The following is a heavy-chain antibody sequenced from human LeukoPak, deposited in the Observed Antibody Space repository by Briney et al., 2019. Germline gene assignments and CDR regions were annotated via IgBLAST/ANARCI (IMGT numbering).Heavy chain of an antibody. Sequence: GSLRLSCAASGFSFTTYWMSWVRQAPGKGLEWVANIRQDGTEKYYVDSVKGRFTISRDNAKNSLYLQMNSLRDEDTAVYYCARDEDYGGNSDFDYWGQGTLVTVSS. CDR1: GFSFTTYW. D-gene: IGHD4-23*01. V-gene: IGHV3-7*01. J-gene: IGHJ4*02. CDR3: ARDEDYGGNSDFDY. CDR2: IRQDGTEK.